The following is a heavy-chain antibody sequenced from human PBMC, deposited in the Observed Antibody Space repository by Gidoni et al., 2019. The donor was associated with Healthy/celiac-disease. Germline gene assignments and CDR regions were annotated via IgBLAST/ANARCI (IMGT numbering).Heavy chain of an antibody. CDR2: IYYSGST. D-gene: IGHD1-26*01. Sequence: QVQLQESGPGLVKPSQTLSLTCTVSGGSISSGGYYWSWIRQHPGKALEWIGYIYYSGSTYYNPSLKSRVTISVDTSKNQFSLKLSSVTAADTAVYYCARGGAGIVGVPPSEYWGQGTLVTVSS. V-gene: IGHV4-31*03. CDR3: ARGGAGIVGVPPSEY. J-gene: IGHJ4*02. CDR1: GGSISSGGYY.